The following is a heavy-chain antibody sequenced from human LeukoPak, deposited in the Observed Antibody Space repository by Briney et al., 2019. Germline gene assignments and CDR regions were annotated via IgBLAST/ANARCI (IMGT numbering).Heavy chain of an antibody. V-gene: IGHV5-51*01. CDR3: ARQGGSYRSAFDY. CDR1: GYDSGVSFTSHS. J-gene: IGHJ4*02. D-gene: IGHD1-26*01. CDR2: IYPRDSTT. Sequence: GESLKISCQGSGYDSGVSFTSHSIAWVRQMPGKGLEWMGIIYPRDSTTLYSPSFQGQVTISADKSISTAYLQWSSLKASDTAMYYCARQGGSYRSAFDYWGQGTLVTVSS.